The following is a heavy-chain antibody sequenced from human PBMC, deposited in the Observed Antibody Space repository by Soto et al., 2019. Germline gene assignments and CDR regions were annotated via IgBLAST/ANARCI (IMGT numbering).Heavy chain of an antibody. Sequence: QVQLVESGGGVVQPGRSLRLSCAASGFTFSSYGMHWVRQAPGKGLEWVAIILYDDSDKHYADSVKGRFTISRDNSKNTLYLQMDSLRPEDTAMYYCVKDNPSLLSWGQGTLVTVSS. CDR1: GFTFSSYG. J-gene: IGHJ5*02. V-gene: IGHV3-30*18. CDR3: VKDNPSLLS. CDR2: ILYDDSDK.